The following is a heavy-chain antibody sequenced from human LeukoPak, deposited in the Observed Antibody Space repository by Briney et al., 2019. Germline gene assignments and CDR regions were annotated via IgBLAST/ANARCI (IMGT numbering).Heavy chain of an antibody. Sequence: GGSLRLSCVASGFTFSSYWMSWVRQAPGKGLEWVANIKRDGKEKHYVDSVKGRFTISRDNARNSLYLQMSSLRAEDTAVYYCAKDGAYDWNDKSDYWGQGTLVTVSS. J-gene: IGHJ4*02. V-gene: IGHV3-7*01. CDR1: GFTFSSYW. CDR3: AKDGAYDWNDKSDY. D-gene: IGHD1-20*01. CDR2: IKRDGKEK.